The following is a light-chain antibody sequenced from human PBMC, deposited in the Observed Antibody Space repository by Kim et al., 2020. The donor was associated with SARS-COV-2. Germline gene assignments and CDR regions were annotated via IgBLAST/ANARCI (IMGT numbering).Light chain of an antibody. Sequence: SSELTQDPAVSVALGQTVRITCQGDSLRSYYAARYLQKPGQAPVLVIYGKNDRPSAIPDRFSGSSSGNTAPLTIAGAQAEDEADYYCKSRDTNTKVVFGEGAQLTV. CDR1: SLRSYY. CDR2: GKN. J-gene: IGLJ2*01. CDR3: KSRDTNTKVV. V-gene: IGLV3-19*01.